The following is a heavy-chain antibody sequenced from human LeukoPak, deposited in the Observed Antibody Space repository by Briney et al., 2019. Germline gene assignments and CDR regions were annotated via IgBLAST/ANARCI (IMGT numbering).Heavy chain of an antibody. Sequence: ASVKVSCKASGYTFTSYCMHWVRQAPGQGLEWMGIINPSGGSTSYAQKFQGRVTMTRDMSTSTVYMELSSLRSEDTAVYYCARELAAAGIALGYWGQGTLVTVSS. CDR1: GYTFTSYC. V-gene: IGHV1-46*01. J-gene: IGHJ4*02. CDR2: INPSGGST. D-gene: IGHD6-13*01. CDR3: ARELAAAGIALGY.